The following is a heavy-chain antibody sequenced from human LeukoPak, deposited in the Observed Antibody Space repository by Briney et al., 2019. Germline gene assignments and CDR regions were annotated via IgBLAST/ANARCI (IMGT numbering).Heavy chain of an antibody. Sequence: SETLSLTCTVSGHSLSNYYWGWVRQPAEKGLEWIGRLRTTGSTNYNPSLKGRVTMSLDTSKKQFSLKLISVTAADSAIYYCARSDYGGDATYDGFDLWGQGTMVTVSS. CDR1: GHSLSNYY. J-gene: IGHJ3*01. CDR2: LRTTGST. CDR3: ARSDYGGDATYDGFDL. V-gene: IGHV4-4*07. D-gene: IGHD4-23*01.